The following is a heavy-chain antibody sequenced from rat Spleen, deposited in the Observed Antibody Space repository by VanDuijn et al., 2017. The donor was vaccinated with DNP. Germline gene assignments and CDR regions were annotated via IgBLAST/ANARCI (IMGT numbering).Heavy chain of an antibody. CDR3: ASNNYFDY. Sequence: EVHLVESGGGLVQPGRSLKLSCAASGFTFSNYVMAWVRQAPTKGLEWVASISTGGGNTYYRDSVKGRFTISRDNAKNTQYLQIDSLRSEDSATYYCASNNYFDYWGQGVMVTVSS. J-gene: IGHJ2*01. V-gene: IGHV5S13*01. CDR2: ISTGGGNT. CDR1: GFTFSNYV.